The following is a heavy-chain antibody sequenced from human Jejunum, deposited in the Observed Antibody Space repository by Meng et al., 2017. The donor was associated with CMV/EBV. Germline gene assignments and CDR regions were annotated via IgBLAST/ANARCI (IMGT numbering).Heavy chain of an antibody. J-gene: IGHJ4*02. CDR2: INYRGST. V-gene: IGHV4-34*01. D-gene: IGHD3-22*01. CDR3: ARCPRDDDSGYWFFDN. CDR1: GGSFSGYY. Sequence: QGQLQEGGAGLLKPSETLSLTGAVYGGSFSGYYWSWIRQPPGKGLEWIGEINYRGSTNYSPSLKSRVTMSLDTSKNQFSLKLTSVTAADTAMYYCARCPRDDDSGYWFFDNWGQGTLVTVSS.